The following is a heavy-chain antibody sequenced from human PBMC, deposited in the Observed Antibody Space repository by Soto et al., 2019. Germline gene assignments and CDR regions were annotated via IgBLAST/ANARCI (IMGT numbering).Heavy chain of an antibody. CDR2: IKQDGSEK. Sequence: GGSLRLSCAASGFTFSSYWMSWVRQAPGKGLEWVANIKQDGSEKYYVDSVKGRFTISRDNAKNSLYLQMNSLRAEDTAVYYCARDRDSGYSSSCFDYWGQGTMVTVYS. V-gene: IGHV3-7*03. CDR3: ARDRDSGYSSSCFDY. CDR1: GFTFSSYW. J-gene: IGHJ4*02. D-gene: IGHD6-13*01.